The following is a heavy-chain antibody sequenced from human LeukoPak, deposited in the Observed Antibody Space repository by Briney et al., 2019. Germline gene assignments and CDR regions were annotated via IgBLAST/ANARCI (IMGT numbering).Heavy chain of an antibody. V-gene: IGHV3-23*01. CDR3: AKSELRPFKALR. CDR2: IFGNGRNT. Sequence: PGGALRLSSAASGFTSNNYTMFWVRQAPGGGLGRVSAIFGNGRNTYYADSVKGRFTISRDNSKNTLYVQMNSLRVEDTAMYFCAKSELRPFKALRWGQGTLVAVSS. J-gene: IGHJ4*02. D-gene: IGHD3-10*01. CDR1: GFTSNNYT.